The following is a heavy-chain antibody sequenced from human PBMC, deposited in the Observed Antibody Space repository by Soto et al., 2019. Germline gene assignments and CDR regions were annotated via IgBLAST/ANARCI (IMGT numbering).Heavy chain of an antibody. CDR2: IYYSGST. CDR1: GGSISSGGYY. CDR3: ARRYGASFDY. D-gene: IGHD4-17*01. V-gene: IGHV4-61*08. J-gene: IGHJ4*02. Sequence: SETLSLTCTVSGGSISSGGYYWSWIRQHPGKGLEWIGYIYYSGSTNYNPSLKSRVTMSVDTSKNQFSLKLSSVTAADTAVYYCARRYGASFDYWGQGTLVTVSS.